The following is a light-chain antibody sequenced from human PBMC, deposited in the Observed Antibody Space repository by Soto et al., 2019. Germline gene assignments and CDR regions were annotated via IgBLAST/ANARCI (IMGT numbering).Light chain of an antibody. J-gene: IGLJ2*01. V-gene: IGLV2-8*01. Sequence: QSALTQPASVSGSPGQSITISCTGTTNDVGGYNYVSWYQQHPGKAPKLMIYEVSKRPSGVPDRFSGSKSGNTASLTVSGLQAEDEDDYYCSSYAGSNNVVFGGGTKLTVL. CDR2: EVS. CDR3: SSYAGSNNVV. CDR1: TNDVGGYNY.